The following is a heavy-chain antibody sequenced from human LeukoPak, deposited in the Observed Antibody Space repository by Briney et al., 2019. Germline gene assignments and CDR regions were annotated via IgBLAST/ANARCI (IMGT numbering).Heavy chain of an antibody. CDR1: GFSFSNYA. D-gene: IGHD3-10*01. CDR3: AKEVVRGVILGWFDP. Sequence: PGGSLRLSCAASGFSFSNYAMSWVRQAPGKGLEWVSAISGSGGSTYYADSVKGRFTISRDNSKNTLYLQMNSLRAEDTAVYYCAKEVVRGVILGWFDPWGQGTLVTVSS. V-gene: IGHV3-23*01. J-gene: IGHJ5*02. CDR2: ISGSGGST.